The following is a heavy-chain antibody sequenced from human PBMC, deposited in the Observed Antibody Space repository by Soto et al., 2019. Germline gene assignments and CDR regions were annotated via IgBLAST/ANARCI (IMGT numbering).Heavy chain of an antibody. Sequence: PGGSLRLSCAASGYSITIHGRHWVRQAPGKGLEWVALIWSHGTDQYYADSVRGRFTVSRDTSTNTVFLQMHSLRADDTATYYCGKDIRSGSIDYWGQGTPVTVSS. V-gene: IGHV3-33*02. J-gene: IGHJ4*02. D-gene: IGHD1-1*01. CDR2: IWSHGTDQ. CDR1: GYSITIHG. CDR3: GKDIRSGSIDY.